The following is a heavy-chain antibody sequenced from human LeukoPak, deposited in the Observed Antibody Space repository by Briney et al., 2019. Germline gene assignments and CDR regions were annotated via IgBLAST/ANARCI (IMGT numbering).Heavy chain of an antibody. J-gene: IGHJ4*02. D-gene: IGHD3-22*01. CDR3: ATPLDYYDSSGHHQGGD. V-gene: IGHV1-8*01. Sequence: ASVKVSCKASRYTFTSYDINWVRQATGQGLEWMGWMNPNSGNTGYAQKFQGRVTMTRNTSISTAYMELSSLTSEDTALYYCATPLDYYDSSGHHQGGDWGQGTLVTVSS. CDR1: RYTFTSYD. CDR2: MNPNSGNT.